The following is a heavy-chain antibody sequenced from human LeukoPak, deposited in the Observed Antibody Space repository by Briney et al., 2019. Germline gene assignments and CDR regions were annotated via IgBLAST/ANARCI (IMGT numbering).Heavy chain of an antibody. V-gene: IGHV4-61*02. Sequence: SQTLSLTCTVSGGSISSGSYYWSWIRQPAGKGLEWIGRIYTSGSTNYNPSLKSRVTISVDTSKNQFSLKLSSVTAADTAVYYCARGLYDFWSGSQAEYYYMDVWGKGTTVTVSS. J-gene: IGHJ6*03. CDR1: GGSISSGSYY. CDR2: IYTSGST. D-gene: IGHD3-3*01. CDR3: ARGLYDFWSGSQAEYYYMDV.